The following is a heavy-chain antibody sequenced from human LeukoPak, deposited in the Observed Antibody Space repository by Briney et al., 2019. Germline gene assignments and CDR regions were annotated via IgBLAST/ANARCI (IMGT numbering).Heavy chain of an antibody. CDR1: GGSFSGYY. CDR3: ARYYSDYGNIDY. D-gene: IGHD4-11*01. Sequence: PSETLSLTCAVYGGSFSGYYWSWVRQAPGKGLECVSVLYSGGSTYYADSVKGRFTISRDNSKNTLYLQMNSLRAEDTAVYYCARYYSDYGNIDYWGQGTLVTVSS. CDR2: LYSGGST. J-gene: IGHJ4*02. V-gene: IGHV3-66*01.